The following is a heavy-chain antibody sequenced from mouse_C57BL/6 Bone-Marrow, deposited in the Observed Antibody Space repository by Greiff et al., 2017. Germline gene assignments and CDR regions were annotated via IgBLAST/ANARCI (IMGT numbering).Heavy chain of an antibody. CDR1: GYSFTGYY. D-gene: IGHD1-1*01. J-gene: IGHJ3*01. V-gene: IGHV1-31*01. CDR2: IYPYNGVS. CDR3: ARKGNYGSSYGFAY. Sequence: VHVKQSGPELVKPGASVKISCKASGYSFTGYYMHWVKQSHGNILDWIGYIYPYNGVSSYNQKFKGKATLTVDKSSSTAYMELRSLTSEDSAVYYCARKGNYGSSYGFAYWGQGTLVTVSA.